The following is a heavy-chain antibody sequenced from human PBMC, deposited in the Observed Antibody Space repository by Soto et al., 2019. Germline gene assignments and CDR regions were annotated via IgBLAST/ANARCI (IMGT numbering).Heavy chain of an antibody. D-gene: IGHD3-3*01. CDR3: ARDERTYYDFWSGYSSDAFDI. V-gene: IGHV1-69*01. CDR1: GGTFSSYA. CDR2: IIPIFGTA. Sequence: QVQLVQSGAEVKKPGSSVKVSCKASGGTFSSYAISWVRQAPGQGLEWMGGIIPIFGTANYAQKFQGRVTITADESKSTAYMELSSLRSEDTAVYYCARDERTYYDFWSGYSSDAFDIWGQGTMVTVSS. J-gene: IGHJ3*02.